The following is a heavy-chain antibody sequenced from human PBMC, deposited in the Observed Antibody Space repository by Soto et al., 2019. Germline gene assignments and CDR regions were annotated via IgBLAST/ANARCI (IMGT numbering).Heavy chain of an antibody. J-gene: IGHJ6*02. V-gene: IGHV4-39*01. D-gene: IGHD2-15*01. CDR3: APLSVSLSGPSGIHV. Sequence: ETLSLTCSVSGSSVTSSDYYWAWIRQPPGKGLEWIGSMFYSGLTYYNPSLKSRVTLSVDTSKNQFSVRLNSVTAADTAVYYCAPLSVSLSGPSGIHVWGQGTTVTVSS. CDR2: MFYSGLT. CDR1: GSSVTSSDYY.